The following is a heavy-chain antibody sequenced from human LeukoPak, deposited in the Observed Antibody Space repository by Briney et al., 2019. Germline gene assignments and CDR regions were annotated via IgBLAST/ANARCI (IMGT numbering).Heavy chain of an antibody. D-gene: IGHD6-13*01. Sequence: GGSLRLSCAASGFTFSSYSMNWVRQAPGKGLEWVSYISSSSSTIYYADSVKGRFTISRDNAKNSLYLQMNSLRAEDTAVYYCARDHDSSSCPYFDYWGQGTLVTVSS. J-gene: IGHJ4*02. V-gene: IGHV3-48*01. CDR1: GFTFSSYS. CDR3: ARDHDSSSCPYFDY. CDR2: ISSSSSTI.